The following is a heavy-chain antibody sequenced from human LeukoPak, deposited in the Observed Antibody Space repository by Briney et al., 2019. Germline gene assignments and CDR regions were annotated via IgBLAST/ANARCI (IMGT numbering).Heavy chain of an antibody. J-gene: IGHJ5*02. V-gene: IGHV4-59*01. Sequence: PSETLSLTCTVSGRSISSYYWSCIRQPPGKGLEWIGYIYYSGSTNYNPSLKSRVTISVDTSKNQFSLKLSSVTAADTAVYYCARVYYCDSSGNFDPWGQGTLVTVSS. D-gene: IGHD3-22*01. CDR1: GRSISSYY. CDR2: IYYSGST. CDR3: ARVYYCDSSGNFDP.